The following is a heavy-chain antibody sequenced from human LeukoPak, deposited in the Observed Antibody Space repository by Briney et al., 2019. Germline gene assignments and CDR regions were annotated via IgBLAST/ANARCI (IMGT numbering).Heavy chain of an antibody. CDR3: STDLPFSASPGDY. J-gene: IGHJ4*02. Sequence: GGSLRLSCAASRFTFSHAWMSWVRQAPGKGLEWIGRIKNDGGTADYAATVKGRFTISRDDSKGTLDLQMNSLKPDDTAVYYCSTDLPFSASPGDYWGQGTLVTVSS. V-gene: IGHV3-15*01. CDR2: IKNDGGTA. D-gene: IGHD2-2*01. CDR1: RFTFSHAW.